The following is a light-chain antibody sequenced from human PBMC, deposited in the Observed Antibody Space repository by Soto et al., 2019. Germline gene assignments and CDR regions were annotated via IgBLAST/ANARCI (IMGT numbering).Light chain of an antibody. CDR2: GVS. V-gene: IGLV2-14*01. CDR1: SSDVGAYNY. Sequence: QSALTQPASVSGSPGQSITISCTGTSSDVGAYNYVSWYQHHPGKAPKVMIYGVSNRPSGVSNRISGSKSGNTASLTISGLQAEDEADYYCSSLASSSTPWVFGGGTKVTVL. J-gene: IGLJ3*02. CDR3: SSLASSSTPWV.